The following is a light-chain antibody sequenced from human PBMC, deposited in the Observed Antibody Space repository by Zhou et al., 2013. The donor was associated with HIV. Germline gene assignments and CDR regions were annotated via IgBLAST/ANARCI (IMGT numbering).Light chain of an antibody. CDR3: QQYNTWPYT. Sequence: EIVMTQSPATLSVSPGERATLSCRASQSVSSNLAWYQQKPGQAPRLLIYTASTRATNTPARFSGSGSGTEFTLTISKVQSEDFAVYYCQQYNTWPYTFGQGTKLEIK. J-gene: IGKJ2*01. CDR2: TAS. V-gene: IGKV3-15*01. CDR1: QSVSSN.